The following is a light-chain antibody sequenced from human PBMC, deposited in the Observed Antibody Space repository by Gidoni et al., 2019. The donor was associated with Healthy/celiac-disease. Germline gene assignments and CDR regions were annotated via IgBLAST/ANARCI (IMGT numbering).Light chain of an antibody. J-gene: IGKJ3*01. Sequence: DIQMTQSPSSLSASVGDRVTITCRASKSISSYLNWYQQKPGKAPKLLIYAASSLQSGVPSRFSGSVSGTDFTLTISSRQPEDFASYYCQQSSTFGPGTKVDIK. V-gene: IGKV1-39*01. CDR1: KSISSY. CDR2: AAS. CDR3: QQSST.